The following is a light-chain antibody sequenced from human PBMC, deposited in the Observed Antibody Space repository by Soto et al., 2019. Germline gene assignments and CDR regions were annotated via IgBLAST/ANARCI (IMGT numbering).Light chain of an antibody. CDR3: LQNHDYPWT. CDR2: DAS. J-gene: IGKJ1*01. Sequence: IQMTQSPSSLSASVGDSVTITCRASQGIRNDLGWYQQKPGTAPKLLIYDASRLESGIPSRFSASASGTDFSLTISGLQPEDFAIYYCLQNHDYPWTFGQGTKVDLK. CDR1: QGIRND. V-gene: IGKV1-6*01.